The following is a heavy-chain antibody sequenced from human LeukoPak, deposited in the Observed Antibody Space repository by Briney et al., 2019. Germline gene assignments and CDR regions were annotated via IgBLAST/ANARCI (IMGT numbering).Heavy chain of an antibody. Sequence: GGSLRLSCAASGFTVSTNYMTWVRQAPGKGLDWVSVVYSGGSTYYADSVKGRFTVSRDNSKNTLYLQVDSLRAEDTAMYYCAVIYSGTYYGMSYWGQGTLVTVSS. CDR1: GFTVSTNY. CDR2: VYSGGST. V-gene: IGHV3-53*01. D-gene: IGHD1-26*01. J-gene: IGHJ4*02. CDR3: AVIYSGTYYGMSY.